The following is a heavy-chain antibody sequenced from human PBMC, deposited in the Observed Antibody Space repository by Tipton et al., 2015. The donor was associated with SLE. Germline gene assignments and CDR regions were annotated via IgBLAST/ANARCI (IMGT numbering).Heavy chain of an antibody. J-gene: IGHJ4*02. CDR1: GFTFSSYA. V-gene: IGHV3-23*03. Sequence: GSLRLSGAASGFTFSSYAMSWVRQAPGKGLEWVSVIYSGGSTHYADSVKGRFTISRDNSKNTLSLQMNSLRGEDTAVYYCAKVVDATGGPDFFDYWGQGTLVTVSS. CDR2: IYSGGST. CDR3: AKVVDATGGPDFFDY. D-gene: IGHD1-26*01.